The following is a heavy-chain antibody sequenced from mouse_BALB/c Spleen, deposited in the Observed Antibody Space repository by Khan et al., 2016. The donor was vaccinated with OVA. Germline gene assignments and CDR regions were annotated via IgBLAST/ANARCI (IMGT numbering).Heavy chain of an antibody. V-gene: IGHV3-8*02. D-gene: IGHD2-14*01. J-gene: IGHJ3*01. Sequence: EVQLQESGPSLVQPSQTLSLTCSVTGDSISSGYWSWIRKFPGNKLEYMGYMISSGYTYYNPSLKSRISITRHTSKNQYYLQLNSVTTEDTATYACAKSTYRYAFAYWGQGTLVTVSA. CDR2: MISSGYT. CDR1: GDSISSGY. CDR3: AKSTYRYAFAY.